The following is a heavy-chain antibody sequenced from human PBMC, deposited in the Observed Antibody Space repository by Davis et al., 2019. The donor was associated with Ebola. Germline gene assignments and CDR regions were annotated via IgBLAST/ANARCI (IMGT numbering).Heavy chain of an antibody. V-gene: IGHV3-7*03. CDR2: IKQDGSEK. CDR1: GFTFSSYW. CDR3: ARLGDYYDSSGYHGLDY. J-gene: IGHJ4*02. D-gene: IGHD3-22*01. Sequence: PSETLSLTCAASGFTFSSYWMSWVRQAPGKGLEWVANIKQDGSEKYYVDYVKGRFTISRDNAKNSLYLQMNSLRAEDTAVYYCARLGDYYDSSGYHGLDYWGQGTLVTVSP.